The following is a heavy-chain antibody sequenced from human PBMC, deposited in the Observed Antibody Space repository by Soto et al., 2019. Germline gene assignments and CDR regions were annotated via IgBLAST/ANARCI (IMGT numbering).Heavy chain of an antibody. CDR3: AKGGSAYCSGGSCYHPFGY. Sequence: LRLSCAASGFIFSTYAMSWVRQAPGKGLEWVSTISGSGGGTYYADSVKGRFTIPRDNSKNTLYLQMNGLRAEDTAVYYCAKGGSAYCSGGSCYHPFGYWGQGTQVTVSS. V-gene: IGHV3-23*01. J-gene: IGHJ4*02. CDR1: GFIFSTYA. CDR2: ISGSGGGT. D-gene: IGHD2-15*01.